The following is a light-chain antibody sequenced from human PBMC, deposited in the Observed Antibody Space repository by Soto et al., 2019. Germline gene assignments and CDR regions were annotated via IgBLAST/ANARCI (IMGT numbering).Light chain of an antibody. V-gene: IGKV1-5*01. CDR1: QRITGW. CDR3: QQYNSYLWT. J-gene: IGKJ1*01. Sequence: DIQMTQSPSTLSASVGDIVTITCRASQRITGWLAWYQQKPGKAPKLLIYDASSLESGVPSRFSGSGSGTEFTLTISSLQPDDFATYYCQQYNSYLWTFGQGTKVDIK. CDR2: DAS.